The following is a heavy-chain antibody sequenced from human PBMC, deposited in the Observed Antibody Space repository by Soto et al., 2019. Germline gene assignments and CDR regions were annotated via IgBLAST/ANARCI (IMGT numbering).Heavy chain of an antibody. D-gene: IGHD2-8*02. CDR1: GGSMSRGDYY. V-gene: IGHV4-30-4*01. CDR3: ARDKITGLFDY. J-gene: IGHJ4*02. Sequence: PSETLSLTCTVSGGSMSRGDYYWSWIRQPPGKGLEWIGFIYHTGSTYYSPSLKSRVTISVDTSKNQFSLKLTSVTAADTAVYYCARDKITGLFDYWGQGTLVTVSS. CDR2: IYHTGST.